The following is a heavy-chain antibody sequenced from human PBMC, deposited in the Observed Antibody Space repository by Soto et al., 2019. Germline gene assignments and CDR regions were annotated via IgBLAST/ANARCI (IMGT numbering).Heavy chain of an antibody. CDR2: ISYDGSNK. D-gene: IGHD3-10*01. CDR3: AKDGSATYYHGMDV. J-gene: IGHJ6*02. V-gene: IGHV3-30*04. CDR1: GFTFSSYA. Sequence: QVQLVESGGGVVQPGRSLRLSCAASGFTFSSYAMHWVRQAPGKGLEWVAVISYDGSNKYYRDSVKGRFTISRDNSKNTLYLQMNSLRDEDTAVYYCAKDGSATYYHGMDVWGQGTAVTVSS.